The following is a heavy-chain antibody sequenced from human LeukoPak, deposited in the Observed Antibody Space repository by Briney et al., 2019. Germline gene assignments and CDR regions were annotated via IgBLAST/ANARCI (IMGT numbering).Heavy chain of an antibody. CDR3: ARRAGGYSHPYDY. CDR2: ISWNSGSI. V-gene: IGHV3-9*03. D-gene: IGHD4-23*01. J-gene: IGHJ4*02. CDR1: GFTFSSYW. Sequence: GGSLRLSCAASGFTFSSYWMHWVRQAPGKGLEWVSGISWNSGSIDYVDSVKGRFTISRDNAKNSLYLQMNSLRTEDMALYYCARRAGGYSHPYDYWGQGILVTVSS.